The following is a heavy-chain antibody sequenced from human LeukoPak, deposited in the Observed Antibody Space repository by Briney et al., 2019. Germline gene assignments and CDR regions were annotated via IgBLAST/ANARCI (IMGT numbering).Heavy chain of an antibody. Sequence: GSLRLSCAASGFTVSSNYMSWVRQAPGKGLEWIGYIYYSGSTNYNPSLKSRVTISVDTSKNQFSLKLSSVTAADTAVYYCARSHYYVSFDYWGQGTLVTVSS. V-gene: IGHV4-59*02. CDR3: ARSHYYVSFDY. CDR1: GFTVSSNY. CDR2: IYYSGST. D-gene: IGHD3-22*01. J-gene: IGHJ4*02.